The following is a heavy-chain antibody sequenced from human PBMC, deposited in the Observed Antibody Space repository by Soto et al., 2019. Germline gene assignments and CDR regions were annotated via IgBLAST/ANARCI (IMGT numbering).Heavy chain of an antibody. V-gene: IGHV3-23*01. Sequence: EVQLLESGGGLVQPGGSLRLSCAASGFTFSSYAMSWVRQAPGKGLEWVSAISGSGGRTSYADCVKGRFTISRDDSKNTLYLQMNSLRAEDTAVYYCAKGGNWNNLPHFDYWGQGTLVTVSS. J-gene: IGHJ4*02. D-gene: IGHD1-20*01. CDR1: GFTFSSYA. CDR3: AKGGNWNNLPHFDY. CDR2: ISGSGGRT.